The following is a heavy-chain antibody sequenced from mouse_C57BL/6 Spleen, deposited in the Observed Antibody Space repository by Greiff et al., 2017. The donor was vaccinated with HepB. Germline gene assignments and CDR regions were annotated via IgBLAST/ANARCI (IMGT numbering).Heavy chain of an antibody. CDR1: GYTFTSYW. D-gene: IGHD1-1*01. V-gene: IGHV1-53*01. J-gene: IGHJ2*01. CDR3: ATLIYYYGSSYVDFDY. CDR2: INPSNGGT. Sequence: QVQLQQPGTELVKPGASVKLSCKASGYTFTSYWMHWVKQRPGQGLEWIGNINPSNGGTNYNEKFKSKATLTVDKSSSTAYMQLSSLTSEDSAVYYCATLIYYYGSSYVDFDYWGQGTTLTVSS.